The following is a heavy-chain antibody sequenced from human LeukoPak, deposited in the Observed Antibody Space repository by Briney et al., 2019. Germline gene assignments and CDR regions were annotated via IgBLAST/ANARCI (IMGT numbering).Heavy chain of an antibody. CDR1: GYSFTSYW. CDR2: IYPGDSDI. V-gene: IGHV5-51*01. D-gene: IGHD6-13*01. Sequence: GESLKISCKGSGYSFTSYWIGWVRQMPGKGLEWMGIIYPGDSDIRYSLSFQGQVTISADKSISTAYLQWSSLEASGTAIYYWSKHGAGAGRSPSYYGKEVWGKGTTVTVSS. CDR3: SKHGAGAGRSPSYYGKEV. J-gene: IGHJ6*04.